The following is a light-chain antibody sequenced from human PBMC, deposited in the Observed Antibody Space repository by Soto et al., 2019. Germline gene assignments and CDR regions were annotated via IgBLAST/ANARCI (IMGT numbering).Light chain of an antibody. Sequence: QSVLTQPASVSGSPGQSITISCTGTSSDVGAYTSVSWYQHHPGKASKVIIYEVNKRPSGISNRFSGSKSVNTASLTISGLQPDDEAHYYCSSYTSDNRDYVFGTGTKVTVL. CDR3: SSYTSDNRDYV. CDR2: EVN. CDR1: SSDVGAYTS. J-gene: IGLJ1*01. V-gene: IGLV2-14*01.